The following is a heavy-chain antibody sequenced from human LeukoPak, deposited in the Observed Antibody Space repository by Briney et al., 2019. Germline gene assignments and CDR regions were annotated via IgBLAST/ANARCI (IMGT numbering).Heavy chain of an antibody. J-gene: IGHJ5*02. CDR3: ARDTPIFGVVNDIDP. CDR1: GFTFSDYY. CDR2: ISSSSSYI. Sequence: PGGSLRLSCAASGFTFSDYYMSWLRQAPGKGLEWVSSISSSSSYIYCADSVKGRFTISRDNAKNSLYLQMNSLRAEDTAVYYCARDTPIFGVVNDIDPWGQGTLVTVSS. V-gene: IGHV3-11*06. D-gene: IGHD3-3*01.